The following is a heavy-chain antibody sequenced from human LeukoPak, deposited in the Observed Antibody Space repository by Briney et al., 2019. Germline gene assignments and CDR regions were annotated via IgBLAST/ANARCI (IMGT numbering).Heavy chain of an antibody. CDR1: VFTLSNSV. J-gene: IGHJ4*02. Sequence: GGSLRHSCAASVFTLSNSVMSWVPPAPGKGLEWVSAISTSGSETHYADSVKGRFTIARDNSKNTMSLQMSSLRAEDTALYYCAKGSGNGYGSGPFDYWGQGTLVTVSS. CDR3: AKGSGNGYGSGPFDY. CDR2: ISTSGSET. D-gene: IGHD3-10*01. V-gene: IGHV3-23*01.